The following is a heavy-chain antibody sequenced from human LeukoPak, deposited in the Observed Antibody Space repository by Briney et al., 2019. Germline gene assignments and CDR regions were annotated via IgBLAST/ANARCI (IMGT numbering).Heavy chain of an antibody. J-gene: IGHJ6*03. Sequence: PSETLSLTCSVSGGSMSTMSYYWGWIRQAPGKGLEWIGSIYYSGITYRNPSLKSRVTISVDTSKKQFSLELTSVTAADTAVYYCARHKSDEFWNGYYYYYMDVWGKGTTVTVPS. CDR3: ARHKSDEFWNGYYYYYMDV. CDR1: GGSMSTMSYY. D-gene: IGHD1-1*01. V-gene: IGHV4-39*01. CDR2: IYYSGIT.